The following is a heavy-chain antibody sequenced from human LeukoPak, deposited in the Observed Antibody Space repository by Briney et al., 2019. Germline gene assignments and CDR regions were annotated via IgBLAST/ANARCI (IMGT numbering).Heavy chain of an antibody. CDR3: ATWASYHDLDV. J-gene: IGHJ6*02. Sequence: PTGGSLRLSCAASGLNFEGYAMHWVRQRPGKGLEWVGVISADGKADHADAVKGRFTVSRDNSKDSLSLQMSSLRDEDTALYYCATWASYHDLDVWGQGTTVIVSS. CDR2: ISADGKA. V-gene: IGHV3-43*02. CDR1: GLNFEGYA. D-gene: IGHD1-26*01.